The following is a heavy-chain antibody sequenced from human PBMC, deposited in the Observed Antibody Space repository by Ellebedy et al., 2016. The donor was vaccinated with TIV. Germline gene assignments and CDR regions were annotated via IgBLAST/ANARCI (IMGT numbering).Heavy chain of an antibody. V-gene: IGHV4-39*02. CDR2: LYYSGST. J-gene: IGHJ3*02. CDR1: GGSVIRSGYY. CDR3: ATSAAINAFDI. D-gene: IGHD5-24*01. Sequence: GSLRLXXSVSGGSVIRSGYYCTWIRQPPGKGLEWIGSLYYSGSTWYNPSLKSRVTISVDTSKNHFSLRLRSVTAADTAVYHCATSAAINAFDIWGQGTMVTVSS.